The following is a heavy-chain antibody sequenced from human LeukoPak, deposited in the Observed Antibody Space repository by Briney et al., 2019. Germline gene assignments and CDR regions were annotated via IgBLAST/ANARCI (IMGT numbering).Heavy chain of an antibody. D-gene: IGHD1-26*01. CDR3: ARVSAMGDFDC. CDR1: GFSFSSYS. V-gene: IGHV3-48*01. Sequence: PGGSLRLSCAASGFSFSSYSMNWVRHAPGKGLEWVSYISTSSSTIYYADSVRGRFTISRDNAKNSLYLQMNSLRVEDTADYFCARVSAMGDFDCWGQGTLVTVSS. J-gene: IGHJ4*02. CDR2: ISTSSSTI.